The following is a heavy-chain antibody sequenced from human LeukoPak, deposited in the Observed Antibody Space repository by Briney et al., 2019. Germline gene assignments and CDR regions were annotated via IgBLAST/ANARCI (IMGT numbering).Heavy chain of an antibody. J-gene: IGHJ4*02. CDR2: IYHSGST. D-gene: IGHD3-3*01. CDR1: GYSISSGYY. CDR3: ARQGDYDFWSGYYHRYFDY. Sequence: SETLSLTCAVSGYSISSGYYWGWIRQPPGKGLEWIGSIYHSGSTYCNPSLKSRVTISVDTSKNQFSLKLSSVTAADTAVYYCARQGDYDFWSGYYHRYFDYWGQGTLVTVSS. V-gene: IGHV4-38-2*01.